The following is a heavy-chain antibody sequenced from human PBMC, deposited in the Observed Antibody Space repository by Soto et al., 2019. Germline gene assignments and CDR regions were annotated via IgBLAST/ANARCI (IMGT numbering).Heavy chain of an antibody. Sequence: GGSLRLSRAASGFTFSDYYMSWIRQAPGKGLEWVSYISSSGSTIYYADSVKGRFTISRDNAKNSLYLQMNSLRAEDTAVYYCARDQTVTTSPYDYWGQGTLVTVSS. CDR3: ARDQTVTTSPYDY. CDR1: GFTFSDYY. V-gene: IGHV3-11*01. D-gene: IGHD4-17*01. J-gene: IGHJ4*02. CDR2: ISSSGSTI.